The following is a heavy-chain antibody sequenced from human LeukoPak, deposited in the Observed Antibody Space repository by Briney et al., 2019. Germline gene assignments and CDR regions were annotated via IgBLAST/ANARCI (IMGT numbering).Heavy chain of an antibody. J-gene: IGHJ4*02. V-gene: IGHV3-43*02. D-gene: IGHD6-19*01. CDR1: GFTFDNFA. CDR3: VRESETSGWYAY. Sequence: PGGSLRLSCAAPGFTFDNFAIHWVRQAPGKGLEWVCLISGDGGSTFYAESVRGRFPTSRDNTRKSLSLQMRSLRSEDTALYYCVRESETSGWYAYWGQGTLVTVSS. CDR2: ISGDGGST.